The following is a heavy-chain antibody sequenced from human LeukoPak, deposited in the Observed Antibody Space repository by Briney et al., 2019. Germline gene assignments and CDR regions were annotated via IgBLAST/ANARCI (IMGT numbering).Heavy chain of an antibody. J-gene: IGHJ3*02. CDR1: GGSFSGYY. Sequence: SETLSLTCAVYGGSFSGYYWSWIRQPPGKGLEWIGEINHRGSTNYNPSLKSRVTISVDTSKNQFSLKLSPVTAADTAVYYCARGRDYDFWSGYYRSPRDAFDIWGQGTMVTVSS. V-gene: IGHV4-34*01. CDR2: INHRGST. CDR3: ARGRDYDFWSGYYRSPRDAFDI. D-gene: IGHD3-3*01.